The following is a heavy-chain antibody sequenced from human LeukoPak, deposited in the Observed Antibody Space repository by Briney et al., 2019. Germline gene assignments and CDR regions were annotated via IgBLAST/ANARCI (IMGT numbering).Heavy chain of an antibody. CDR1: GFTFSSYA. V-gene: IGHV3-30*04. Sequence: GRSLRLSCAASGFTFSSYAMHWVRQAPGKGLEWVAVISYDGSNKYYADSVKGRFTISRDNSKNTLYLQMNSLRAEDTAVYYCARGGPAAGRFDYWGQGTLVTVSS. J-gene: IGHJ4*02. CDR2: ISYDGSNK. D-gene: IGHD6-13*01. CDR3: ARGGPAAGRFDY.